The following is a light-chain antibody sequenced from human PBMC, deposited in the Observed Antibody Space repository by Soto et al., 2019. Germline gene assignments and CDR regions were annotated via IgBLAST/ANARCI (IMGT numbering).Light chain of an antibody. J-gene: IGKJ1*01. CDR1: QSVYTY. CDR2: DAS. Sequence: EIVLTQSPATLSLSPGESATLSCRASQSVYTYLAWYQQKPGQAPRLLIYDASKRATGIPARFSGSGSGTGFTLTISILGPEDFEVDYCQERHNCSPTWTFGQGTKVEIK. V-gene: IGKV3-11*01. CDR3: QERHNCSPTWT.